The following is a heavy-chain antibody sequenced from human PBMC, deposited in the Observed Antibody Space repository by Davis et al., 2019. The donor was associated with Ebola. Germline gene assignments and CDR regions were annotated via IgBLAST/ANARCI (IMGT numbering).Heavy chain of an antibody. V-gene: IGHV3-23*01. CDR3: ARDQDYGSENYNPYYFDYIMDV. J-gene: IGHJ6*04. CDR2: ISGSAHDT. Sequence: PGGSLRLSCAASGFTFSNYAMSWVRQAPGKGLEWVSAISGSAHDTYYAGSVKGRFTISRDNSKNTLYLQMNSLRDDDTAVYYCARDQDYGSENYNPYYFDYIMDVWGKGTTVTVSS. CDR1: GFTFSNYA. D-gene: IGHD3-10*01.